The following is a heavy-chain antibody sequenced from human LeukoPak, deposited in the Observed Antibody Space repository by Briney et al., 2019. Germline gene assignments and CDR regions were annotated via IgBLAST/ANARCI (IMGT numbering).Heavy chain of an antibody. CDR2: VNPNSGGT. J-gene: IGHJ4*02. D-gene: IGHD5-24*01. V-gene: IGHV1-2*02. CDR3: ARHKRWLQPPGD. CDR1: GYTFTGYC. Sequence: GASVKVSCKASGYTFTGYCIHWVRQAPGQGLEWMGWVNPNSGGTNYAQRFQGRVTMTRDTSISTAYMELSRLRSDDTAVYYCARHKRWLQPPGDWGQGTLVTVSS.